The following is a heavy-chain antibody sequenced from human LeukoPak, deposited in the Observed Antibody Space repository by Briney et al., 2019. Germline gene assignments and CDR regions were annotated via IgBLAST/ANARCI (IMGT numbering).Heavy chain of an antibody. J-gene: IGHJ4*02. V-gene: IGHV4-31*03. D-gene: IGHD4-23*01. CDR2: IYYSGST. Sequence: SETLSLTRTLSGGSIRSGGYYWSSIRQHPGKGLGWIGYIYYSGSTYYNPSLKSRVTISVDTSKNQFSLKLSSVTAADTAVYYCARADPVVINYFDYWGQGTLVTVSS. CDR1: GGSIRSGGYY. CDR3: ARADPVVINYFDY.